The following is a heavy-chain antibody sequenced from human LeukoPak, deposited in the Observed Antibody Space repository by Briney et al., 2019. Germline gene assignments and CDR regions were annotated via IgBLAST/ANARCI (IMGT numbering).Heavy chain of an antibody. CDR2: IYHSGST. CDR1: GGSISSGGYY. J-gene: IGHJ4*02. V-gene: IGHV4-30-2*01. CDR3: ARSIGTSFDY. D-gene: IGHD2-2*01. Sequence: SETLSLTCTVSGGSISSGGYYWSGIRQPPGKGLEWIGYIYHSGSTYYNPSLKSRVTISVDRSKNQFSLKLSSVTAADTAVYYCARSIGTSFDYWGQGTLVTVSS.